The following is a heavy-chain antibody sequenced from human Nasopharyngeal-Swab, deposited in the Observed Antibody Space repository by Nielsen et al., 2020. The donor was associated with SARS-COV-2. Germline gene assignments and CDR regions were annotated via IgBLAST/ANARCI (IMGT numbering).Heavy chain of an antibody. V-gene: IGHV3-23*01. CDR3: AKSGSEYDYDHIPVPIDF. J-gene: IGHJ4*02. CDR1: GFTFSDYY. Sequence: GESLKISCAASGFTFSDYYMNWVRQDPGKGLEWVSSVSGSGGSTHYANSVKGRFAISRDNSKNTRYLQMNSLRVEDTAIYYCAKSGSEYDYDHIPVPIDFWGQGTLVAVSS. CDR2: VSGSGGST. D-gene: IGHD3-16*01.